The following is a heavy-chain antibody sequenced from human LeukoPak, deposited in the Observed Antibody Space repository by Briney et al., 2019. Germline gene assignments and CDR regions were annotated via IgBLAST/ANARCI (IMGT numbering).Heavy chain of an antibody. CDR3: AKGDVVTTSGTFDI. Sequence: PGRSLRLSCAASGFTFSSYAMHWVRQAPGKGLEWVAVISYDGSNKYYADSVKGRFTISRDNSKNTLYLQMNSLRAEDTAASYCAKGDVVTTSGTFDIWGQGTMVTVSS. CDR1: GFTFSSYA. V-gene: IGHV3-30-3*01. J-gene: IGHJ3*02. CDR2: ISYDGSNK. D-gene: IGHD5-12*01.